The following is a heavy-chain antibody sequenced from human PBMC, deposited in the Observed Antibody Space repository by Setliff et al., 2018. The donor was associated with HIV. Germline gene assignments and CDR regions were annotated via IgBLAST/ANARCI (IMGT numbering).Heavy chain of an antibody. V-gene: IGHV4-39*01. D-gene: IGHD3-16*02. CDR1: GGSISSSNDY. CDR2: IYYSGNT. Sequence: PSETLSLTCTVSGGSISSSNDYWGWLRQPPGKGLEWIGSIYYSGNTYYNPSLKSRVTISVDTSKNQFSLKLSSVTAADTAVYHCARRVILSYGYYFDYWGQGTLVTVSS. J-gene: IGHJ4*02. CDR3: ARRVILSYGYYFDY.